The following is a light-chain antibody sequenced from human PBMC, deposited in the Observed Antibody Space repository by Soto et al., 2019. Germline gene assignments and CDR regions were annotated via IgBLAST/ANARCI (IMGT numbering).Light chain of an antibody. CDR3: SSYTSGTTLFV. CDR2: EVS. V-gene: IGLV2-14*01. CDR1: SSDVGGYSY. Sequence: QSVLTQPASLSGSPGQSITISCTGTSSDVGGYSYVSWYQQHPGKAPKLMIYEVSNRPSGVSNRFSGSKSGNTASLTISGLQAEDEGDYYCSSYTSGTTLFVFGTGTKVTVL. J-gene: IGLJ1*01.